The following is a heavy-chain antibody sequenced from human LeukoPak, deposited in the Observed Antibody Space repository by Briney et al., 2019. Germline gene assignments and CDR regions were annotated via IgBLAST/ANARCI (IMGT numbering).Heavy chain of an antibody. J-gene: IGHJ4*02. CDR3: ARGGKAARLPDY. CDR1: GGSISSSSYY. CDR2: IYYSGST. D-gene: IGHD6-6*01. V-gene: IGHV4-39*01. Sequence: PSETLSLTCTVSGGSISSSSYYWGWIRQPPGKGLEWIGSIYYSGSTYYNPSLKSRVTISVDTSKNQFSLKLSSVTAADTAVYYCARGGKAARLPDYWGQGTLVTVSS.